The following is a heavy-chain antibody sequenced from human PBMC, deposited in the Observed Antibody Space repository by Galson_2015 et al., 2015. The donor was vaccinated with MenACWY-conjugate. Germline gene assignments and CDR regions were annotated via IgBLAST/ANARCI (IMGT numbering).Heavy chain of an antibody. D-gene: IGHD3-22*01. J-gene: IGHJ4*02. CDR3: TTPTINYYDSSGYRIEIDY. CDR2: ITSKTAGGTT. Sequence: QAPGKVLEWVGRITSKTAGGTTDYAAPVKGRFTISRDDSKNTLYLQMNSLKTEDTAVYYCTTPTINYYDSSGYRIEIDYWGQGTLVTVSS. V-gene: IGHV3-15*07.